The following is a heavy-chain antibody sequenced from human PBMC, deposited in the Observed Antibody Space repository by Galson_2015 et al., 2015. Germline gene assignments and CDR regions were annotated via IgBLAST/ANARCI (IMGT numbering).Heavy chain of an antibody. D-gene: IGHD4-23*01. CDR1: GFTVSSNY. CDR3: AREKDSGGIQRNWYFDL. J-gene: IGHJ2*01. Sequence: SLRLSCAASGFTVSSNYMSWVRQAPGKGPEWVSVIYSGGTTYYADSVKGRFTISRDNSKNTLYLQMNSLRAEDTAVYYCAREKDSGGIQRNWYFDLWGRGTLVTVSS. CDR2: IYSGGTT. V-gene: IGHV3-66*02.